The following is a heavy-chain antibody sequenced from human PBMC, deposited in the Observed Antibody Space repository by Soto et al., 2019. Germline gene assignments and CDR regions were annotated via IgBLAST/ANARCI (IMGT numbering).Heavy chain of an antibody. CDR2: INPSGGST. J-gene: IGHJ6*03. V-gene: IGHV1-46*01. CDR3: ARDRGVRFSGPNYYYYMDV. Sequence: ASVKVSCKASGYTFTSYYMHWVRQAPGQGLEWKGIINPSGGSTSYAQKFQGRVTMTRDTSTSTVYMELSSLRSEDAAVYYCARDRGVRFSGPNYYYYMDVWGGGTTVTVSS. D-gene: IGHD3-3*01. CDR1: GYTFTSYY.